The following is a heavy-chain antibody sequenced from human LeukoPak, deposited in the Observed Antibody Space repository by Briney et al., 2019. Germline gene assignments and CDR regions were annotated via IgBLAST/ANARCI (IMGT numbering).Heavy chain of an antibody. V-gene: IGHV3-21*01. CDR3: ARDLMVNYYYYGMDV. CDR2: ISSSSSYI. Sequence: KPGGSLRLSCAASGFTFSSYEMNWVRQAPGKGLEWVSSISSSSSYIYYADSVKGRFTISRDNAKNSLYQQMNSLRAEDTAVYYCARDLMVNYYYYGMDVWGQGTTVTVSS. D-gene: IGHD5-18*01. CDR1: GFTFSSYE. J-gene: IGHJ6*02.